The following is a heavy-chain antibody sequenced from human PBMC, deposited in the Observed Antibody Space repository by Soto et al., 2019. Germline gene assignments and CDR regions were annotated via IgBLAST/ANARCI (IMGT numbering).Heavy chain of an antibody. V-gene: IGHV3-30*18. CDR1: GFTFSSYG. J-gene: IGHJ3*02. CDR3: AKGLGGVISAFDI. CDR2: ISYDGSNK. D-gene: IGHD3-10*01. Sequence: GGSLRLSCAASGFTFSSYGMHWVRQAPGKGLEWVAVISYDGSNKYYADSVKGRFTISRDNSKNTLYLQMNSLRAEDTAVYYCAKGLGGVISAFDIWGQGTMVTVSS.